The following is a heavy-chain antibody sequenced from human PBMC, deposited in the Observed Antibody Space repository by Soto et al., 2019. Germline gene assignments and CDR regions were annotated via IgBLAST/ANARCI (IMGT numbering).Heavy chain of an antibody. Sequence: EVQLLESGGGLVQPGGSLRLSCAASGFTFSSYAMSWVRQAPGKGLEWVSAISGSGGSTYYADSVKGRFTISRDNSKNTLYLQMNSLRAEDTAVYSCAKMADYGDYGGLAYMDVWGKGTTVTVSS. V-gene: IGHV3-23*01. J-gene: IGHJ6*03. CDR1: GFTFSSYA. CDR2: ISGSGGST. CDR3: AKMADYGDYGGLAYMDV. D-gene: IGHD4-17*01.